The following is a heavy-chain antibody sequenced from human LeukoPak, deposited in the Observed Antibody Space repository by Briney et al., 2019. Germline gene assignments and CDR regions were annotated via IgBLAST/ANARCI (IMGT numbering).Heavy chain of an antibody. CDR2: INHSGST. J-gene: IGHJ4*02. CDR1: GGSFSGYY. V-gene: IGHV4-34*01. Sequence: KPSETLSLTCAVYGGSFSGYYWSWIRQPPGKGLEWIGEINHSGSTNYNPSLKSRVTISVDTSKNQFSLKLSSVTAADTAMYYCARAYGMYFDYWGQGTLVTVSS. D-gene: IGHD4-17*01. CDR3: ARAYGMYFDY.